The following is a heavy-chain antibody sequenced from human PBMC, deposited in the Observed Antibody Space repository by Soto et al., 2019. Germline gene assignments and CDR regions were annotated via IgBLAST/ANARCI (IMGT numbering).Heavy chain of an antibody. V-gene: IGHV3-74*01. D-gene: IGHD2-21*01. J-gene: IGHJ4*02. CDR1: GYTFSHYW. CDR2: VNPDGTIT. Sequence: EVQLVESGGDLVQPGGSLRLSCAASGYTFSHYWMHWVRQAPGKGLVWVSRVNPDGTITTYADSGEGRFTISRDNAKTTLYLQMKSLGVENTPLYHCTYGSFGDTGFWGQGTPVPAPS. CDR3: TYGSFGDTGF.